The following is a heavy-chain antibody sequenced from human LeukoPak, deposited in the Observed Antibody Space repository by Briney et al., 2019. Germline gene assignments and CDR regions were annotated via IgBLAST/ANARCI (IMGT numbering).Heavy chain of an antibody. CDR3: ARKGTAIDFDY. CDR1: GYTFNIYY. CDR2: INPSGGST. V-gene: IGHV1-46*02. D-gene: IGHD6-13*01. J-gene: IGHJ4*02. Sequence: GASVKVSCKASGYTFNIYYKHWLRQAPGQGLEWMGIINPSGGSTSYAQRFQGRVTMTRDTSTSTVYMELSSLRSEDTAVYYCARKGTAIDFDYWGQGTLVTVSS.